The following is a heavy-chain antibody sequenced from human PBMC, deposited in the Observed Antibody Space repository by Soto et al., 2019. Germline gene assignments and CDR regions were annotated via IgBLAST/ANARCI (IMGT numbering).Heavy chain of an antibody. D-gene: IGHD3-3*01. Sequence: EVQLVESGGGLVKPGGSLRLSCAASGFTFNSYNMNWVRQAPGKGLEWVSSISSSSSYIYYADSVKGRFTISRDNAKNSLYLQMNSLRAEDTAVYYCARDLDSPEGHYYYYYMDVWGKGTTVTVSS. J-gene: IGHJ6*03. CDR3: ARDLDSPEGHYYYYYMDV. CDR1: GFTFNSYN. CDR2: ISSSSSYI. V-gene: IGHV3-21*01.